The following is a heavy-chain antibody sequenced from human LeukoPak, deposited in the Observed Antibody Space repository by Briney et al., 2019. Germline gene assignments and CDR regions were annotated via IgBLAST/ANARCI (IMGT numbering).Heavy chain of an antibody. J-gene: IGHJ4*02. CDR3: AKDGYGGLRLGELSAFDY. V-gene: IGHV3-48*03. CDR1: GFTFSSYE. D-gene: IGHD3-16*02. Sequence: HPGGSLRLSCAASGFTFSSYEMNWVRQAPGKGLEWVSYISSSGDTIYYADSVKGRFTISRDNSKNTLYLQMNSLRAEDTAVYYCAKDGYGGLRLGELSAFDYWGQGTLVTVSS. CDR2: ISSSGDTI.